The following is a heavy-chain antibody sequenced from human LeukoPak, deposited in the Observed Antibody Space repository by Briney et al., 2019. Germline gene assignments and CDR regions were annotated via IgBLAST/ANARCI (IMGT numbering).Heavy chain of an antibody. V-gene: IGHV1-18*01. J-gene: IGHJ5*02. CDR2: ISAYSGNT. CDR3: ARDTNWAVAVKYNWFDP. D-gene: IGHD6-19*01. CDR1: GYTFTSYG. Sequence: GASVKVSCKASGYTFTSYGISWVRQAPGQGLEWMGWISAYSGNTNYAQKLQGRVTMTTDTSTSTAYMELRSLRSDDTAVYYCARDTNWAVAVKYNWFDPWGQGTLVTVSS.